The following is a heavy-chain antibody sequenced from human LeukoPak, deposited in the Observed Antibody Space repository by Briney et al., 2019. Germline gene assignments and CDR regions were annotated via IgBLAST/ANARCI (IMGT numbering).Heavy chain of an antibody. D-gene: IGHD3-3*01. Sequence: SVKVSCKASGCTFSRYAIIWVRQAPGQGLEWMGRINPNLGVANYAQKLQSRVTITADKSKSHAYLELSRVRAEDTAVYYCASTRDYDSDPYGVYYMDVWGKGTTVTVSS. CDR3: ASTRDYDSDPYGVYYMDV. V-gene: IGHV1-69*04. J-gene: IGHJ6*03. CDR2: INPNLGVA. CDR1: GCTFSRYA.